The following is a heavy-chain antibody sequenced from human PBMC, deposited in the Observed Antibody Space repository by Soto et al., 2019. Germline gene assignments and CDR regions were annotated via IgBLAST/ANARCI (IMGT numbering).Heavy chain of an antibody. CDR1: GFTFSSYG. CDR2: ISYDGSNK. D-gene: IGHD5-18*01. Sequence: LRLSCAASGFTFSSYGMHWVRQAPGKGLEWVAVISYDGSNKYYADSVKGRFTISRDNSKNTLYLQMNSLRAEDTAVYYCAKAGIQLWSSYFDYWGQGTLVTVSS. CDR3: AKAGIQLWSSYFDY. V-gene: IGHV3-30*18. J-gene: IGHJ4*02.